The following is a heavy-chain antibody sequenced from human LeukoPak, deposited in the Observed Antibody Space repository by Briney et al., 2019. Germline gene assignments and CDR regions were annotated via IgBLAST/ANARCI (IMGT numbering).Heavy chain of an antibody. V-gene: IGHV1-46*01. CDR3: ARGGYIYGSFDN. Sequence: AAVKVSCKASGYSFTNYYLHWLRQAPGQGLEYMGIINPSGGSSGGSTTFAQKFHGRVTMTRDTSTSTVYMELSNLRSDDTAVYYCARGGYIYGSFDNWGQGTLVTVSS. D-gene: IGHD5-18*01. CDR1: GYSFTNYY. J-gene: IGHJ4*02. CDR2: INPSGGSSGGST.